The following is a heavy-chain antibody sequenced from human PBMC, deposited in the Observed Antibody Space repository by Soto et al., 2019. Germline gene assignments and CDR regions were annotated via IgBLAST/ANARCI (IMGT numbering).Heavy chain of an antibody. CDR2: INPNSGGT. J-gene: IGHJ4*02. D-gene: IGHD6-13*01. CDR1: GYTLTGYY. Sequence: ASVNVSLKDSGYTLTGYYMHWVRPAPGQGLELMGWINPNSGGTNYAQKFQGRVTMNMDTAISTAYRELSRRRSDDTALYYCASGLRSRRWYYFDYWGQGTLVTAPQ. V-gene: IGHV1-2*02. CDR3: ASGLRSRRWYYFDY.